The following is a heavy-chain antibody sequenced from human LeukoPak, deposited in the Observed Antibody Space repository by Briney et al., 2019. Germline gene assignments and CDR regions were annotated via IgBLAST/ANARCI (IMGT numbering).Heavy chain of an antibody. V-gene: IGHV4-39*07. D-gene: IGHD3-22*01. CDR2: MYYSGST. Sequence: SEALSLTCTVSGGAISSSHYYWGWIRQPPGKGLEWIGSMYYSGSTSYNSSLKSRVTISVDTSKNQFSLKLSSVTAADTAVYYCAILPARDTYYNDSSGYYRPGVHWGQGTLVTVSS. CDR1: GGAISSSHYY. CDR3: AILPARDTYYNDSSGYYRPGVH. J-gene: IGHJ4*02.